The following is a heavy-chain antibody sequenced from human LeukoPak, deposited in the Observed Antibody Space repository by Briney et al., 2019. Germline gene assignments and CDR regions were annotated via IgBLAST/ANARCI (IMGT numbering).Heavy chain of an antibody. D-gene: IGHD3-22*01. CDR3: ARVWYYYDNSGPYYYYYGMDV. Sequence: SETLSLTCAVYGGSFSGYYWSWIRQPPGKRLEWIGEINHSGSTNYNPSLKSRVTISVDTSKNQFSLKLSSVTAADTAVYYCARVWYYYDNSGPYYYYYGMDVWGQGTTVTVSS. CDR1: GGSFSGYY. CDR2: INHSGST. J-gene: IGHJ6*02. V-gene: IGHV4-34*01.